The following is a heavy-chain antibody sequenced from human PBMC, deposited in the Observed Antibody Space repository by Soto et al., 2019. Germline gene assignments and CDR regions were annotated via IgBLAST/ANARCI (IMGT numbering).Heavy chain of an antibody. CDR1: GYTFTGYY. J-gene: IGHJ6*02. CDR2: INPNSGGT. CDR3: AREEGGRGGYYYYYGMDI. Sequence: QVQLVQSGAEVKKPGASVKVSCKASGYTFTGYYMHWVRQAPGQGLEWMGWINPNSGGTNYAQKFQGWVTMTRDTSISTAYMELSRLRSDDTAVYYCAREEGGRGGYYYYYGMDIWGQGTTVTVSS. D-gene: IGHD1-26*01. V-gene: IGHV1-2*04.